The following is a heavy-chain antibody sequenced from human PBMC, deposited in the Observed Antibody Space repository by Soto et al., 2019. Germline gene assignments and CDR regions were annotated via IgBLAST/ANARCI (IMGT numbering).Heavy chain of an antibody. V-gene: IGHV3-30*18. J-gene: IGHJ4*02. Sequence: GGSLRLSCAASGFTFSINDMHWVRQAPGRGLEWVAVISNDGNNKYYADSVKGRFTLSRDNSKNMVYLQMDSLRVEDTAVYYCAKDHQTYNWDYLFDSWGQGTLVTVSS. CDR1: GFTFSIND. CDR2: ISNDGNNK. CDR3: AKDHQTYNWDYLFDS. D-gene: IGHD1-7*01.